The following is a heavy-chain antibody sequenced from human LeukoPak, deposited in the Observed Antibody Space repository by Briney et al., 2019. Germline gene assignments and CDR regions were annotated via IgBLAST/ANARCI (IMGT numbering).Heavy chain of an antibody. J-gene: IGHJ4*02. CDR3: ATAFRYCSSTSCYTEFLGSYFDY. D-gene: IGHD2-2*02. V-gene: IGHV1-24*01. Sequence: ASVKVSCKVSGYTLTELSMHWVRQAPGKGLEWMGGFDPEDGETIYAQKFQGRVTMTEDTSTDTAYMELGSLRSEDTAVYYCATAFRYCSSTSCYTEFLGSYFDYWGQGTLVTVSS. CDR1: GYTLTELS. CDR2: FDPEDGET.